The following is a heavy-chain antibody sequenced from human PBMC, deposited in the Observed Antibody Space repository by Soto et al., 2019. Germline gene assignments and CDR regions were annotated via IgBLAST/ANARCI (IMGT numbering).Heavy chain of an antibody. J-gene: IGHJ4*02. V-gene: IGHV1-2*04. D-gene: IGHD1-26*01. CDR1: GYTFTGYY. CDR2: INPNSGGT. Sequence: QVQLVQSGAEVKKPGASVKVSCKASGYTFTGYYMHWVRQAPGQGLEWMGWINPNSGGTNYAQKFQGWVTMTRDTXXSTAYMELRRLRSDDTAVYYCARVIVGGSDYYFDYWGQGTLVTVSS. CDR3: ARVIVGGSDYYFDY.